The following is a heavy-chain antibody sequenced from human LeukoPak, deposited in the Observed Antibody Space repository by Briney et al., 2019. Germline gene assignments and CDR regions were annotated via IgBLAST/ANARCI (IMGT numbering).Heavy chain of an antibody. CDR3: GRDPRLGIRGYTYGYIDY. CDR2: INTNTGNP. J-gene: IGHJ4*02. Sequence: ASVTVSCKASGYTFTSYAMNWVRQAPGQGLEWMGWINTNTGNPTYAQGFTGRYVFSLDTSVSTTYLQISGLKADDTAVYFCGRDPRLGIRGYTYGYIDYWGQGTQVTVSS. D-gene: IGHD5-18*01. CDR1: GYTFTSYA. V-gene: IGHV7-4-1*02.